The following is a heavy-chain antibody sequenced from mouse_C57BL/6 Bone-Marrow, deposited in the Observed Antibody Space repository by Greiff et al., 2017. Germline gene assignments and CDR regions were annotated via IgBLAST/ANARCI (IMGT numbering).Heavy chain of an antibody. D-gene: IGHD1-1*01. Sequence: EVHLVESGGGLVQPGGSMKLSCVASGFTFSNYWMNWVRQSPEKGLEWVAQIRLKSDNYATHYAESVKGRFTISRDDSKSSVYLQMNNLRAEDTGIYYCTGRITTVVADCFDYWGQGTTLTVSS. V-gene: IGHV6-3*01. CDR2: IRLKSDNYAT. CDR3: TGRITTVVADCFDY. CDR1: GFTFSNYW. J-gene: IGHJ2*01.